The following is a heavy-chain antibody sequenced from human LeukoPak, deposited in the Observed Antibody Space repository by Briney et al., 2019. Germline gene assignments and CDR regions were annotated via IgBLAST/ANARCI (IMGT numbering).Heavy chain of an antibody. J-gene: IGHJ4*02. Sequence: SETLSLTCTVSGGSISDYYWTWIRQPPGKGLEWIGYIYYSGSTNYNPSLKSRVTISVDTSKNQFSLKLSSVTAADTAVYYCARAPVVPAAVSYYFDYWGQGTLVTVSS. V-gene: IGHV4-59*01. CDR2: IYYSGST. D-gene: IGHD2-2*01. CDR1: GGSISDYY. CDR3: ARAPVVPAAVSYYFDY.